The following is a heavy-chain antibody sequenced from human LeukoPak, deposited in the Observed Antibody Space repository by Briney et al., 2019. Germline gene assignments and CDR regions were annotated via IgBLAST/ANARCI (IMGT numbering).Heavy chain of an antibody. CDR1: GFTFTRSA. Sequence: TSVKVSCKASGFTFTRSAMQWVRQARGQRLEWIGWIVVGSGNTNYAQKFQERVTITRDMSTSTAYMELSSLRSEDTAVYYCAAGRAVVHRDLEWGTGADYWGQGTLVTVSS. V-gene: IGHV1-58*02. CDR3: AAGRAVVHRDLEWGTGADY. J-gene: IGHJ4*02. D-gene: IGHD6-19*01. CDR2: IVVGSGNT.